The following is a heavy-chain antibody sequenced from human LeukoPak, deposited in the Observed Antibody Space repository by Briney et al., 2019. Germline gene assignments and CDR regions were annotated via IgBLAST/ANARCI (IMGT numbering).Heavy chain of an antibody. CDR3: AQQVGYCSSGSCYFTY. CDR2: ISNTGGST. J-gene: IGHJ1*01. D-gene: IGHD2-15*01. V-gene: IGHV3-23*01. CDR1: GFSFNTYA. Sequence: GGSLRLSCAASGFSFNTYAMSRVRQAPGKGLEWVSAISNTGGSTYYADSVKGRFTISRDMSKNTLSLQMNSLRAEDTAVYYCAQQVGYCSSGSCYFTYWGQGTLVTVSS.